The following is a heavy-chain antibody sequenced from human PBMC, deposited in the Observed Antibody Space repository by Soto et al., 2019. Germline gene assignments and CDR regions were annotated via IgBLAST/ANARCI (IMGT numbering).Heavy chain of an antibody. CDR2: IIPIFGTA. Sequence: GASVKVSCKVSGGTFSSYAISWVRQAPGQGLEWMGGIIPIFGTANYAQKFQGRVTITADESTSTAYMELSSLRSEDTAVYYCARVGFCSSTSCYRGFDYWGQGTLVTVSS. D-gene: IGHD2-2*02. CDR1: GGTFSSYA. V-gene: IGHV1-69*13. J-gene: IGHJ4*02. CDR3: ARVGFCSSTSCYRGFDY.